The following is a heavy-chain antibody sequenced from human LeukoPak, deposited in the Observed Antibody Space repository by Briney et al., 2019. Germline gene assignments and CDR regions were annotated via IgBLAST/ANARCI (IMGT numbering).Heavy chain of an antibody. V-gene: IGHV3-48*02. D-gene: IGHD2-15*01. CDR3: AKRLSGGSWSYFDY. Sequence: PGGSLRLSCAASGFTFSSYSMNWVRQAPGKGLEWVSYISSSSSTIYYADSVKGRFTISRDNAKNSLYLQMNSLRDEDTAVYYCAKRLSGGSWSYFDYWGQGTLVTVSS. CDR1: GFTFSSYS. J-gene: IGHJ4*02. CDR2: ISSSSSTI.